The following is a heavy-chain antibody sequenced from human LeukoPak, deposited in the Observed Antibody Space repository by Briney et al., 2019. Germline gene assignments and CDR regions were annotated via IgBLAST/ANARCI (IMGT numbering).Heavy chain of an antibody. CDR2: IYYSGST. Sequence: KTSETLSLTCTVSGGSISSYYWSWIRQPPGKGLEWIGYIYYSGSTNYNPSLKSRVTMSVDTSKNQFSLKLSSVTAADTAVYYCARAPSSYGSPCMDVWGKGTTVTVSS. CDR3: ARAPSSYGSPCMDV. J-gene: IGHJ6*03. CDR1: GGSISSYY. D-gene: IGHD1-26*01. V-gene: IGHV4-59*12.